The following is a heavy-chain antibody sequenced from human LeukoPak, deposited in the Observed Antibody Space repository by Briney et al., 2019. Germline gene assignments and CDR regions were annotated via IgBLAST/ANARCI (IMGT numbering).Heavy chain of an antibody. Sequence: SETLSLTCTVSGGSISSYYWSWIRQPPGKGLEWIGYIYYSGSTNYNPSLKSRVTISVDTSKYQFSLKLSSVTAADTAVYYCARHYYGDGYYFDYWGQGTLVTVSS. J-gene: IGHJ4*02. CDR1: GGSISSYY. D-gene: IGHD4-17*01. CDR3: ARHYYGDGYYFDY. CDR2: IYYSGST. V-gene: IGHV4-59*08.